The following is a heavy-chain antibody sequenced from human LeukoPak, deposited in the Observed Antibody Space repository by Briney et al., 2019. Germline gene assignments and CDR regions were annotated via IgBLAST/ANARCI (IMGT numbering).Heavy chain of an antibody. CDR2: IIPIFGIA. V-gene: IGHV1-69*04. J-gene: IGHJ6*02. D-gene: IGHD6-19*01. CDR3: ARGARIAVAGTDYYYGMDV. Sequence: SVKVSCKASGGTFSSYAISWVRQAPGQGLEWMGRIIPIFGIANYAQKFQSRVTITADKSTSTAYMELSSLRSEDTAVYYCARGARIAVAGTDYYYGMDVWGQGTTVTVSS. CDR1: GGTFSSYA.